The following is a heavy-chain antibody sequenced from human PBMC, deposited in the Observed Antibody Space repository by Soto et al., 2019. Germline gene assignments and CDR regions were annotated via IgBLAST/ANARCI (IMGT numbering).Heavy chain of an antibody. V-gene: IGHV3-11*04. D-gene: IGHD6-19*01. CDR1: EFTFSDYY. J-gene: IGHJ1*01. Sequence: GGSLRLSCAASEFTFSDYYMNWIRQAPGKGLEWVSYISSSGSTIYYADSVKGRFIISRDNAKNSLYLQMNSLRAEDTAVYYCARDRIAVAGNPEYFQHWGQGTLVTVSS. CDR3: ARDRIAVAGNPEYFQH. CDR2: ISSSGSTI.